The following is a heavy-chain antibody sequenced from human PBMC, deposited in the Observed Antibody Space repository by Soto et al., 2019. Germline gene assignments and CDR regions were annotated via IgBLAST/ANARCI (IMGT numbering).Heavy chain of an antibody. V-gene: IGHV3-23*01. J-gene: IGHJ4*02. CDR2: ITDTAGDT. CDR3: VKGSSAARPYYFDS. Sequence: GGSLRLSCAASGFIFSTYAMSWVRQVPGKGLEWVAAITDTAGDTFHADSVKGRFTISRDNSKSTLYLQMHGLSAEDTAVYYCVKGSSAARPYYFDSWGQGTLVTVSS. D-gene: IGHD2-21*01. CDR1: GFIFSTYA.